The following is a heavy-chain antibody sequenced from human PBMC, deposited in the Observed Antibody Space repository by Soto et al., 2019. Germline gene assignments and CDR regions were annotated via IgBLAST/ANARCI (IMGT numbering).Heavy chain of an antibody. CDR2: IYYTGST. CDR3: ARGAHCTSAACYGYHNHWCYS. J-gene: IGHJ5*01. V-gene: IGHV4-59*01. D-gene: IGHD3-9*01. Sequence: PEETLSLTCSVSFGSINNFYWSWIRQAPGKGLEWIGQIYYTGSTNYNPSLKSRVSLSLDKTKDQVSLSLSSVTAGDSAVYYCARGAHCTSAACYGYHNHWCYSWG. CDR1: FGSINNFY.